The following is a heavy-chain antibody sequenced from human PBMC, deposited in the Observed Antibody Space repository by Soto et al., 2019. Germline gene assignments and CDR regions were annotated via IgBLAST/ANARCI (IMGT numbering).Heavy chain of an antibody. CDR2: INPNSGGT. CDR1: GYTFTGYY. D-gene: IGHD5-12*01. CDR3: ARGGNIVATIQYYYYYYGMDV. J-gene: IGHJ6*02. Sequence: GASVKVSCKASGYTFTGYYMHWVRQAPGQGLECMGWINPNSGGTNYAQKFQGWVTMTRDTSISTAYMELSRLRSDDTAVYYCARGGNIVATIQYYYYYYGMDVWGQGTTVTVSS. V-gene: IGHV1-2*04.